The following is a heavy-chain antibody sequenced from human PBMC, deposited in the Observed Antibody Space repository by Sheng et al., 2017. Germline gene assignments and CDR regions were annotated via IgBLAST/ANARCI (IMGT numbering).Heavy chain of an antibody. Sequence: EVQLVESGGGLVLPGGSLRLSCAASGFTSSGYQMSWVRQAPGKGLEWILHINSGGNYKYYADSVQGRFTISRDNAKNSLYLQMNSLRAEDTAVYYCARENDAFDIWGQGTMVTVSS. CDR2: INSGGNYK. CDR1: GFTSSGYQ. V-gene: IGHV3-48*03. CDR3: ARENDAFDI. J-gene: IGHJ3*02.